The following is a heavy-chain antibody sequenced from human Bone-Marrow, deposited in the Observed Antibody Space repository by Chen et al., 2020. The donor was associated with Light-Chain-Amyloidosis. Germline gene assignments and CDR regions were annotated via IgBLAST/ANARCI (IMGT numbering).Heavy chain of an antibody. V-gene: IGHV3-23*01. CDR3: AKANLGYCSGGSCYYSILDY. CDR2: ISGSGGST. CDR1: GFTFSSYA. J-gene: IGHJ4*02. Sequence: EVQLLESGGGLVQPGGSLRLSCAASGFTFSSYAMSWVRQAPGKGLEWVSTISGSGGSTYYADAVTGRFTISRDNSKNTLYLQMNSLRAEDTAVYYCAKANLGYCSGGSCYYSILDYWGQGTLVTVSS. D-gene: IGHD2-15*01.